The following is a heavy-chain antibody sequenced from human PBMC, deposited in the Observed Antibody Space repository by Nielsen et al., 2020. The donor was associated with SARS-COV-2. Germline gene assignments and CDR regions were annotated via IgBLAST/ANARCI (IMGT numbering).Heavy chain of an antibody. Sequence: GESLKISCAASGFTFSSYGMHWVRQAPGKGLEWVAVISYDGSNKYYADSVKGRFTISRDNSKNTLYLQMNSLRAEDTAVYYCAKHHNYYYGMDVWGQGTTVTVSS. CDR1: GFTFSSYG. CDR3: AKHHNYYYGMDV. V-gene: IGHV3-30*18. J-gene: IGHJ6*02. D-gene: IGHD1-14*01. CDR2: ISYDGSNK.